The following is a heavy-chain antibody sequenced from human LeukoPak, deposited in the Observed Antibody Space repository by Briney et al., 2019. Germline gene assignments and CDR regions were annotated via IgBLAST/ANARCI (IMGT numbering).Heavy chain of an antibody. CDR3: ARGSRYDSSGYYSRDAFDI. CDR2: IYHSGST. CDR1: GGSISSGGYS. D-gene: IGHD3-22*01. V-gene: IGHV4-30-2*01. J-gene: IGHJ3*02. Sequence: SETLSLTCAVSGGSISSGGYSWSWIRQPPGKGLEWIGYIYHSGSTYYNPSLKSRVTISVDRSKNQFSLKLSSVTAADTAVYYCARGSRYDSSGYYSRDAFDIWGQGTMVTVSS.